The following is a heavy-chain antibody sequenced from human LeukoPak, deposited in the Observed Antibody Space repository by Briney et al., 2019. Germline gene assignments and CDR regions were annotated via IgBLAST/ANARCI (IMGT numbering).Heavy chain of an antibody. CDR1: GCSISSYY. CDR3: ARHSLAVDWFDP. CDR2: IYTSGST. V-gene: IGHV4-4*07. J-gene: IGHJ5*02. Sequence: SETLSLTCTVSGCSISSYYWSWIRQPAGKGLEWIGRIYTSGSTNYNPSLKSRVTMSVDTSKNQFSLKLSSVTAADTAVYYCARHSLAVDWFDPWGQGTLVTVSS.